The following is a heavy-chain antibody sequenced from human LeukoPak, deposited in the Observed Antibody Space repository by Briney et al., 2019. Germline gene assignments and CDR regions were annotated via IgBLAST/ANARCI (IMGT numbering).Heavy chain of an antibody. J-gene: IGHJ4*02. Sequence: ASVKVPCKASGYTFTGYYMHWVRQAPGQGLEWMGWINPNSGGTNYAQKFQGRVTMTRDTSISTAYMELSRLRSDDTAVYYCARALARAVAGSYWGQGTLVTVSS. CDR3: ARALARAVAGSY. CDR2: INPNSGGT. D-gene: IGHD6-19*01. CDR1: GYTFTGYY. V-gene: IGHV1-2*02.